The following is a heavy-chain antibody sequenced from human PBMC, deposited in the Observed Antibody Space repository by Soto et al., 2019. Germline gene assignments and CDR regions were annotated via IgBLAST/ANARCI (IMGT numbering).Heavy chain of an antibody. J-gene: IGHJ4*02. Sequence: XESLKIARKGSGDSFTSYWLVWVRQMPGKGLDWMGIIYPGDSDTRYSPSFQGQVTISADKSISTAYLQCSSLKASDTAMYYCERLPEAAAAADYWGQGTLVTVSS. V-gene: IGHV5-51*01. D-gene: IGHD6-25*01. CDR2: IYPGDSDT. CDR1: GDSFTSYW. CDR3: ERLPEAAAAADY.